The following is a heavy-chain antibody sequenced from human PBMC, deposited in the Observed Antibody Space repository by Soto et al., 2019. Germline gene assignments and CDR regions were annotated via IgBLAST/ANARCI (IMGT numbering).Heavy chain of an antibody. Sequence: EVQLVESGGGLVKPGGSLRLSCAASGFTFSSYSMNWVRQAPGKGLEWVSSISSSSYIYYADSVKGRFTISRDNAKNSLYLQMNSLRAEDTAVYYCARDPDAYGDYVNYFDYWGQGTLVTVSS. J-gene: IGHJ4*02. CDR1: GFTFSSYS. D-gene: IGHD4-17*01. CDR2: ISSSSYI. CDR3: ARDPDAYGDYVNYFDY. V-gene: IGHV3-21*01.